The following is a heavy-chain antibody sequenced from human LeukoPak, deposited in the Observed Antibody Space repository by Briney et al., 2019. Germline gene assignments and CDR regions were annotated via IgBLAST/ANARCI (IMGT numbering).Heavy chain of an antibody. J-gene: IGHJ4*02. CDR1: GGSLSSSSYY. CDR2: IYYSGST. V-gene: IGHV4-39*01. D-gene: IGHD3-22*01. CDR3: ARHDSSGYYYVRAYFDY. Sequence: SETPSLTCTVSGGSLSSSSYYWGWIRQPPGKGLEWIGNIYYSGSTYYNPSLKSRVTISVATSKNQFSLKLSSVTAADTAVYYCARHDSSGYYYVRAYFDYWGQGTLVTVSS.